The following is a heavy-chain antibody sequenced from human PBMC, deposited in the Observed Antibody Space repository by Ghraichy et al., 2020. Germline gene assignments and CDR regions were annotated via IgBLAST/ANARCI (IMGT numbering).Heavy chain of an antibody. V-gene: IGHV3-20*04. J-gene: IGHJ6*02. CDR1: GFTFDNYG. CDR2: ISWHGGST. D-gene: IGHD3-10*01. CDR3: ARDGSQGYYYGMDV. Sequence: GGSLRLSCAASGFTFDNYGMSWVRQAPGKGLEWVSGISWHGGSTGYADSVKGRFTISRDSAKNTLSLQMNSLTAEDTALYFCARDGSQGYYYGMDVWGQGTTVIVSS.